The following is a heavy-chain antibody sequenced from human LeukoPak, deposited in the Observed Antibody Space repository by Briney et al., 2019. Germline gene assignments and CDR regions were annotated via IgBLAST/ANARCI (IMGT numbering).Heavy chain of an antibody. CDR2: IIPILDSA. Sequence: SVKVSCKASGGPFNTYAINWVRQAPGQGLEWLGRIIPILDSAYSAQPRVTITADKSTTTAYMELSNLRSEDTAVYYCARRTGNVEDTFDIWGQGTMVTVSS. V-gene: IGHV1-69*04. CDR1: GGPFNTYA. J-gene: IGHJ3*02. D-gene: IGHD3/OR15-3a*01. CDR3: ARRTGNVEDTFDI.